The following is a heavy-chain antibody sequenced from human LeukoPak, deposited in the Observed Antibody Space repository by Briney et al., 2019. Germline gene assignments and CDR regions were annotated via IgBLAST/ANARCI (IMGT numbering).Heavy chain of an antibody. Sequence: GGSLRLSCAASGFTFRNYNMNWVRQAPGKGLEWMTVISHDGSNEYYVDSVKGRFTISRDNSKSTLYLQMNSLRVEDTAVYYCAKEGYYGSGSFPDSWGQGTLVTVSS. CDR3: AKEGYYGSGSFPDS. CDR2: ISHDGSNE. V-gene: IGHV3-30*18. CDR1: GFTFRNYN. J-gene: IGHJ4*02. D-gene: IGHD3-10*01.